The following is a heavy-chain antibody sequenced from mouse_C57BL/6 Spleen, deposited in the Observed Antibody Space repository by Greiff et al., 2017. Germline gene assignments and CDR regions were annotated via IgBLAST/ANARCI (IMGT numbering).Heavy chain of an antibody. CDR3: AADSSGYVGYYAMDY. V-gene: IGHV1-53*01. J-gene: IGHJ4*01. CDR2: INPSNGGT. CDR1: GYTFTSYW. Sequence: QVQLQQPGTELVKPGASVKLSCKASGYTFTSYWMHWVKQRPGQGLEWIGNINPSNGGTNYNEKFKSKATLTVDKSSSTAYMQLSSLTSEDSAVYYCAADSSGYVGYYAMDYWGQGTSVTVSS. D-gene: IGHD3-2*02.